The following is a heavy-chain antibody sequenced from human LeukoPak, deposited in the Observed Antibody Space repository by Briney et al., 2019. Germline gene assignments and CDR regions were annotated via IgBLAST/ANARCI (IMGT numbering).Heavy chain of an antibody. CDR2: IYTSGST. D-gene: IGHD3-10*01. CDR3: ARVMVGVRGLHFDD. V-gene: IGHV4-4*07. Sequence: PSETLSLTCTVSGGSINSYYWSWIRQAAGKGLEWIGRIYTSGSTDYNPSLRSRVTISVDTSKNQFSLRLSSVTAADTAVYYCARVMVGVRGLHFDDWGQGTLVTVSS. J-gene: IGHJ4*02. CDR1: GGSINSYY.